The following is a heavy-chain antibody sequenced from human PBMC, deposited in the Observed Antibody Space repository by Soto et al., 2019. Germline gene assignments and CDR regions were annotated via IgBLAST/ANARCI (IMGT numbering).Heavy chain of an antibody. J-gene: IGHJ5*02. CDR1: GGSFSGYY. D-gene: IGHD2-2*01. V-gene: IGHV4-34*01. Sequence: QVQLQQWGAGLLKPSETLSLTCAVYGGSFSGYYWSWIRQPPGKGLEWIGEINHSGSTNYNPSRKSRVTRSVDTSKNQVSLKLSSVPAADMAVYYRASRAREYPPRVVPAASAWFDPWGQGTLVTVSS. CDR2: INHSGST. CDR3: ASRAREYPPRVVPAASAWFDP.